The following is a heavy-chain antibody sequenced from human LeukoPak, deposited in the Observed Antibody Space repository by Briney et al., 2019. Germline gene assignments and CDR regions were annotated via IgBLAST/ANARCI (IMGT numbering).Heavy chain of an antibody. CDR3: ARPGYCSSTSCPRGAFDI. CDR1: GGSISSYY. CDR2: IYTSGST. J-gene: IGHJ3*02. D-gene: IGHD2-2*01. V-gene: IGHV4-4*09. Sequence: SETLSLTCTVSGGSISSYYWSWIRQPPGTGLEWIGYIYTSGSTNYNPSLKSRVTISVDTSKNQFSLKLSSVTAADTAVYYCARPGYCSSTSCPRGAFDIWGQGTMVTVSS.